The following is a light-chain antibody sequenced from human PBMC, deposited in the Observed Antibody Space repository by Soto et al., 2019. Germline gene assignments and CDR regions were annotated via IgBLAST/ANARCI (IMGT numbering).Light chain of an antibody. CDR1: QGISSY. J-gene: IGKJ2*01. Sequence: AIRMTQSPSSFSASTGDRVTITCRASQGISSYLAWYQQKPGKAPKLLIYKASSLESGVPSRFSGSGSGTEFTLTISSLQPDDFATYYCQQYNSYLYTFGQGTKVDIK. CDR2: KAS. V-gene: IGKV1-8*01. CDR3: QQYNSYLYT.